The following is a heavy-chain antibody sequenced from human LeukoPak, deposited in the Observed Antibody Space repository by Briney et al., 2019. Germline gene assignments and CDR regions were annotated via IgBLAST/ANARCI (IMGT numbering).Heavy chain of an antibody. V-gene: IGHV4-31*03. CDR3: ARSSGYYLGDAFDI. D-gene: IGHD3-22*01. Sequence: SETLSLTCTVSGGSISSGGYYWSWIRQHPGKGLEWIAYIYYSGSTYYNPSLKSRVTISVDTSKNQFSLKLSSVTAADTAVYYCARSSGYYLGDAFDIWGQGTMVTVSS. J-gene: IGHJ3*02. CDR2: IYYSGST. CDR1: GGSISSGGYY.